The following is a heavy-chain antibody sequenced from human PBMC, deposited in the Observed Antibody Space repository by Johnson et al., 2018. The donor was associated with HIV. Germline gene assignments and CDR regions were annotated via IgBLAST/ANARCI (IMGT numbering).Heavy chain of an antibody. D-gene: IGHD2-8*02. CDR2: IGWSSGVL. V-gene: IGHV3-9*01. J-gene: IGHJ3*02. Sequence: QLVESGGGFVQPGGSLRLSCAASGFTVSSNYMSWVRQAPGKGLEWVSGIGWSSGVLAYADSVKGRFTISRDNAKNSLYLQLNSLRDEDTALYFCAKQQYCAGAICYGSGFDIWGQGTMVTVSS. CDR1: GFTVSSNY. CDR3: AKQQYCAGAICYGSGFDI.